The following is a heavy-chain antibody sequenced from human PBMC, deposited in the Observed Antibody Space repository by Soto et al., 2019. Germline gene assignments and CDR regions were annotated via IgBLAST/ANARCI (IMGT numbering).Heavy chain of an antibody. J-gene: IGHJ3*02. V-gene: IGHV3-48*03. CDR2: IDTRATTI. CDR3: ARGVGLSRKYYELDI. Sequence: PGGSLRLSCEASGFSFNSYEMNWVRQSPGKGLEFISYIDTRATTITYAESVKGRFAISRDNAKSSLFLQMNSLRAEDTAVYYCARGVGLSRKYYELDIWGQGTLVTVS. CDR1: GFSFNSYE. D-gene: IGHD3-22*01.